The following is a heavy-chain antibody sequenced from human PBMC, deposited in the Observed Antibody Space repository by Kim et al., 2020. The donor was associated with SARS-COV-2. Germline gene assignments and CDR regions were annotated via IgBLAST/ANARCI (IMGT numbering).Heavy chain of an antibody. V-gene: IGHV3-48*02. CDR2: ISSSSSTT. CDR3: ARGGYSSSWYPGDY. D-gene: IGHD6-13*01. Sequence: GGSLRLSCAASGFTFSRYSMNWVRQAPGKGLEWVSYISSSSSTTYYADSMKGRFTISRDNAKNSLYLQMNSLRDEDTAVYYCARGGYSSSWYPGDYWGQGTLVTVSS. CDR1: GFTFSRYS. J-gene: IGHJ4*02.